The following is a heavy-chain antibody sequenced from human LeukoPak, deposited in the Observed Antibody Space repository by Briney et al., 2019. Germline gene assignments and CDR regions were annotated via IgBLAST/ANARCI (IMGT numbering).Heavy chain of an antibody. CDR1: GYTFTGYY. V-gene: IGHV1-2*02. D-gene: IGHD3-10*02. Sequence: ASVKVSCKASGYTFTGYYMHWVRQAPGQGLEWMGWINPNSGGTNYAQKFQGRVTMTRDTSISTAYMELSRLRSDDTAVYYCATGRKPFSGTAIYSGNWFDPWGQGTLVTVSS. J-gene: IGHJ5*02. CDR3: ATGRKPFSGTAIYSGNWFDP. CDR2: INPNSGGT.